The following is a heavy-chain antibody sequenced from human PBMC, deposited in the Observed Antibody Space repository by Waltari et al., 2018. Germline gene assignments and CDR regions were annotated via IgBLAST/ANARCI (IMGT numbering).Heavy chain of an antibody. J-gene: IGHJ5*02. V-gene: IGHV4-30-4*08. CDR3: ARGTHGFDP. CDR2: IYHSGNT. CDR1: GGSLSSGDYY. Sequence: QVQLQESGPGLVEPSQTLSLTCTAFGGSLSSGDYYWGWIRQPPGKGLEWIGFIYHSGNTHYNPSLKSRITMSVDTSKNQFSLNLNSVNAADTAVYYCARGTHGFDPWGQGTLVTVSS.